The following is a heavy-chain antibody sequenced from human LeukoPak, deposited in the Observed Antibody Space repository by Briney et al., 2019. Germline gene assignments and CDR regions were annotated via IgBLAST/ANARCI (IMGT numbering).Heavy chain of an antibody. CDR2: ISAYNGNT. V-gene: IGHV1-18*01. Sequence: VASVKVSCKASGYTFTSYGISWVRQAPGQGLEWMGWISAYNGNTNYAQKLQGRVTMTTDTSTSTAYMELRSLRSDDTAVYYCARTSYDSSGSTFDYWGQGTLVTVSS. J-gene: IGHJ4*02. D-gene: IGHD3-22*01. CDR1: GYTFTSYG. CDR3: ARTSYDSSGSTFDY.